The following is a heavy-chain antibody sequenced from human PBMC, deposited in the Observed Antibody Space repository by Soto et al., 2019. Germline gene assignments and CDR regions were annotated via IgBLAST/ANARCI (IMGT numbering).Heavy chain of an antibody. CDR3: AKGRGGSGSLTPRVDF. CDR2: ISGGGDTT. J-gene: IGHJ4*02. Sequence: EVQLLESGGGLVQPGGSLRLSCAASGFTFNNYAMSWVRQAPGKGLEWVSAISGGGDTTSYADSVKGRFTVSRDGYKNTLYVQMRSLRAEDTAVYYCAKGRGGSGSLTPRVDFWGQRTLVTVSS. CDR1: GFTFNNYA. D-gene: IGHD3-10*01. V-gene: IGHV3-23*01.